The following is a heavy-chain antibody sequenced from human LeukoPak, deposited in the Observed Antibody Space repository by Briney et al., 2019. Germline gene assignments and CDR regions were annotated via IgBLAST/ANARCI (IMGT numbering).Heavy chain of an antibody. CDR3: ASGVPSRYGDPPSY. J-gene: IGHJ4*02. CDR1: GGTFSSYA. D-gene: IGHD4-17*01. Sequence: ASVKVSCKASGGTFSSYAISWVRQAPGQGLEWMGRIIPILGIANYAQKFQGRVTITADKSTSTAYMELSSLRSEDTAVYYCASGVPSRYGDPPSYWGPGTLVTVSS. V-gene: IGHV1-69*04. CDR2: IIPILGIA.